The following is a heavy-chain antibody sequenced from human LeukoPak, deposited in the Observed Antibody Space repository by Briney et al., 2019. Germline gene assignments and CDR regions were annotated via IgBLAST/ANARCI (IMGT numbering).Heavy chain of an antibody. D-gene: IGHD3-22*01. J-gene: IGHJ3*02. CDR1: GGTFSSYA. Sequence: SVKVSCKASGGTFSSYAISWVRQAPGQGLEWMGGIIPIFGTANYAQKFQGRVTITADKSTSTAYMELSSLRSEDTAVYYCARDFVHYYDSSGFKDLGAFDIWGQGTMVTVSS. CDR2: IIPIFGTA. CDR3: ARDFVHYYDSSGFKDLGAFDI. V-gene: IGHV1-69*06.